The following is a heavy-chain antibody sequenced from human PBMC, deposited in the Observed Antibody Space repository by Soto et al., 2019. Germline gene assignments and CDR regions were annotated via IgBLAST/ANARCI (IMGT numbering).Heavy chain of an antibody. CDR3: TREDFWSARDAFDI. Sequence: GGSLRLSCTASGFTFGDYAMSWFRQAPGKGLEWVGFIRSKAYGGTTEYAASVKGRFTISRDDSKSIAYLQMNSLKTEDTAVYYCTREDFWSARDAFDIWGQGTMVTVSS. CDR1: GFTFGDYA. D-gene: IGHD3-3*01. V-gene: IGHV3-49*03. CDR2: IRSKAYGGTT. J-gene: IGHJ3*02.